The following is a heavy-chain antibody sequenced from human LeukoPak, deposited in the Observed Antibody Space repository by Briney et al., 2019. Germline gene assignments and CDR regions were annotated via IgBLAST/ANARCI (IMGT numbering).Heavy chain of an antibody. CDR1: GFSFGSYG. J-gene: IGHJ4*02. Sequence: GGSLRLSCAASGFSFGSYGMHWVRQAPGKGLEWLAVISHEGSSQYYADSVKGRFTISRDNPGNSEYLQMNSLRAEDTAVYYCARLMFLWPPIYFDYWGQGTLVTVSS. CDR3: ARLMFLWPPIYFDY. D-gene: IGHD2-8*01. CDR2: ISHEGSSQ. V-gene: IGHV3-30*03.